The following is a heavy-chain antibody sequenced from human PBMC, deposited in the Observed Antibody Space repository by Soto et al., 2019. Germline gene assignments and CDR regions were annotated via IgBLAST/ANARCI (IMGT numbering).Heavy chain of an antibody. CDR3: ARDRSPGSTSWYDC. J-gene: IGHJ5*01. CDR2: TYYTSRWYN. CDR1: GDSVSNKSAA. V-gene: IGHV6-1*01. Sequence: SQTLSLTCAISGDSVSNKSAAWNWIRQSPSRGLEWLGRTYYTSRWYNDYAVSVMGRITINPDTSRNQFSLQLNSVTPEDTAVYYCARDRSPGSTSWYDCWGQGVLVTVPQ. D-gene: IGHD2-2*01.